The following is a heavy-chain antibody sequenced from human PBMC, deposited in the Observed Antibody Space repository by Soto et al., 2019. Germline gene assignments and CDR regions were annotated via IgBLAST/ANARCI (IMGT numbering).Heavy chain of an antibody. CDR2: MSGSGDNA. CDR3: ARFFAAGTRGYLDS. D-gene: IGHD3-3*01. CDR1: GFIFSSYA. Sequence: PGGSLRLSCAASGFIFSSYAMSWVRQAPGKGLEWVSAMSGSGDNAYYADSVKGRFTIARGNSKNLLTLQMKSLRAEDTAIYYCARFFAAGTRGYLDSWGQGTLVTVS. V-gene: IGHV3-23*01. J-gene: IGHJ4*02.